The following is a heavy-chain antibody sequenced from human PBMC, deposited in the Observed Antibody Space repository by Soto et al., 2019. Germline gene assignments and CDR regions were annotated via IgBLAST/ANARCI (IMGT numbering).Heavy chain of an antibody. D-gene: IGHD2-15*01. CDR2: IYHSGST. V-gene: IGHV4-30-2*01. CDR3: ARGGGDIVVVVAQRAFDI. J-gene: IGHJ3*02. Sequence: PSETLSLTCAVSGGSISSGGYSWSWIRQTPGKGLEWFGYIYHSGSTYYNPSLKSRVSISVDRSKNQLSLKLSSVTAADTAVYYCARGGGDIVVVVAQRAFDIWGQGTMVTVSS. CDR1: GGSISSGGYS.